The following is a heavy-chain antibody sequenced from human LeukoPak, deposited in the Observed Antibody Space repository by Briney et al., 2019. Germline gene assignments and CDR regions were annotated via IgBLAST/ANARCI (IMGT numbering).Heavy chain of an antibody. CDR2: IYYSGST. CDR3: ARDGFPYYDSSGYENWFDP. J-gene: IGHJ5*02. Sequence: SETLSLTCTVSGGSISSGDYYWSWIRQPPGKGLEWIGYIYYSGSTYYNPSLKSRVTISVDTSKNQFSLKLSSVTAADTAVYYCARDGFPYYDSSGYENWFDPWGQGTLVTVS. D-gene: IGHD3-22*01. CDR1: GGSISSGDYY. V-gene: IGHV4-30-4*01.